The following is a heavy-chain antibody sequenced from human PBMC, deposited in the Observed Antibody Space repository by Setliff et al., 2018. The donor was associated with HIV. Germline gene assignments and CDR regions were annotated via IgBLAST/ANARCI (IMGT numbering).Heavy chain of an antibody. V-gene: IGHV1-69*05. J-gene: IGHJ3*02. D-gene: IGHD6-13*01. Sequence: SVKVSCKASGGTFRSHEISWVRQAPGQGLEWMGGIVPILNTGNYEQKFQGRVSMTRDTSISTVYMELSSLRSDDTAVYYCARAAGYSSSWHRYAFEIWGQGTMVTVSS. CDR3: ARAAGYSSSWHRYAFEI. CDR2: IVPILNTG. CDR1: GGTFRSHE.